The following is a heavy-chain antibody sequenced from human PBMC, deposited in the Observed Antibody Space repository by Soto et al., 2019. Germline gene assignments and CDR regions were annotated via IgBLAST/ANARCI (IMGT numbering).Heavy chain of an antibody. CDR2: ITSATKTI. V-gene: IGHV3-48*02. D-gene: IGHD6-19*01. J-gene: IGHJ4*02. CDR1: GFNFSVFS. Sequence: EVQLVESGGDLVKRGGFRRLSRVASGFNFSVFSMNWGRQAPGTGQEWFLYITSATKTIKYSTSAKGRITISRDKAKNSVYLQMNSLRDEDTAVYYCARAVEGHFDYWGQGTVVTVSS. CDR3: ARAVEGHFDY.